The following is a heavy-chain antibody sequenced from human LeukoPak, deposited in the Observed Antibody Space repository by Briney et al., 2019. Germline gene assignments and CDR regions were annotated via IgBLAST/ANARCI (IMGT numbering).Heavy chain of an antibody. J-gene: IGHJ4*02. CDR2: INPNSGGT. Sequence: ASVKVSCKASGYTFTGYYMHWVRQAPGQGLEWMGWINPNSGGTNYAQKFQGRVTITAGKSTSTAYMELSSLRSEDTAVYYCARDQIAAAGIGGVDYWGQGTLVTVSS. CDR1: GYTFTGYY. V-gene: IGHV1-2*02. CDR3: ARDQIAAAGIGGVDY. D-gene: IGHD6-13*01.